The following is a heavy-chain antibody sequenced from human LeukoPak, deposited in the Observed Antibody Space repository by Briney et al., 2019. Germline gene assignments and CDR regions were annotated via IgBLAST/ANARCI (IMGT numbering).Heavy chain of an antibody. D-gene: IGHD3-10*01. V-gene: IGHV4-4*07. CDR1: GGSISSYY. CDR2: IYTSGST. CDR3: ARSMVRGVINWFDP. J-gene: IGHJ5*02. Sequence: PSETLSLTCTVSGGSISSYYWSWIRQPAGKGLECIGRIYTSGSTNYSPSLKSRVTISVDTSKNQFSLKLRSVTAADTAVYYCARSMVRGVINWFDPWGQGTLVTVSS.